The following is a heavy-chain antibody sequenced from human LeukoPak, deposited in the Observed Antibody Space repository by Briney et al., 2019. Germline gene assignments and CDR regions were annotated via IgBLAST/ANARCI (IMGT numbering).Heavy chain of an antibody. CDR2: INHSGST. D-gene: IGHD3-22*01. Sequence: LSETLSLTCAVYGGSFSGYYWSWIRQPPGKGLEWIGEINHSGSTNYNPSLKSRVTISVDTSKNQFSLKLSSVTAADTAVYYCARGSLPSYYDSSGYLDWFDPWGQGTLVTVSS. CDR1: GGSFSGYY. V-gene: IGHV4-34*01. J-gene: IGHJ5*02. CDR3: ARGSLPSYYDSSGYLDWFDP.